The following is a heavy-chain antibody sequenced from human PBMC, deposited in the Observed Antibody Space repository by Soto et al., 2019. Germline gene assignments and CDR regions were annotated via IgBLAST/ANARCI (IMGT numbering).Heavy chain of an antibody. J-gene: IGHJ6*02. CDR3: ARQSGGYYYYGMDV. V-gene: IGHV4-59*08. CDR2: IYYSGTT. CDR1: GGSISDYY. D-gene: IGHD1-26*01. Sequence: SETLSLTCTVSGGSISDYYWSWIRQPPGKGLEWIGYIYYSGTTNYSPSLKSRVTISVDTSKNQFSLKLSSVTAADSAIYYCARQSGGYYYYGMDVWGQGTTVTVSS.